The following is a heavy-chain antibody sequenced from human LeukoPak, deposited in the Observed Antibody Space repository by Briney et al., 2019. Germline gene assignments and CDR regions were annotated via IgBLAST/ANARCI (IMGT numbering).Heavy chain of an antibody. Sequence: SQTLSLTCDISGDSVSSNSAAWNWIRQSPLRGLEWLGRTYYRSKWYNDYAVSVKSRITINPDTSKNQFSLQLNSVTPEDTAVYYCARGQKYRSGYTVTELGSGYFDYWGQGTLVTVSS. CDR1: GDSVSSNSAA. V-gene: IGHV6-1*01. CDR3: ARGQKYRSGYTVTELGSGYFDY. CDR2: TYYRSKWYN. D-gene: IGHD5-18*01. J-gene: IGHJ4*02.